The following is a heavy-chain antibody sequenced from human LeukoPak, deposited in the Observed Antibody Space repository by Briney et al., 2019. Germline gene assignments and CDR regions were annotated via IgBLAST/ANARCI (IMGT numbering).Heavy chain of an antibody. CDR3: ARDAGITGTTDLDY. V-gene: IGHV3-21*01. D-gene: IGHD1-14*01. J-gene: IGHJ4*01. Sequence: PGGSLRLSCAAFGFSISTYSMDWVRQAPGKGLEWVSSISSTSSYIYYADSVKGRFTISRDNAKNSLYLQMNSLRAEDTAVYYCARDAGITGTTDLDYWGHGTLVTVSS. CDR2: ISSTSSYI. CDR1: GFSISTYS.